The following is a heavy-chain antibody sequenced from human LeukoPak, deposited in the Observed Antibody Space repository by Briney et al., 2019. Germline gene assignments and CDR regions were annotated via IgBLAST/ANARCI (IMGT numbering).Heavy chain of an antibody. J-gene: IGHJ3*02. CDR2: INPNSGGT. CDR1: GYTSTGYY. CDR3: ARWGYCSSTSCPDAFDI. V-gene: IGHV1-2*02. D-gene: IGHD2-2*01. Sequence: ASVKVSCKASGYTSTGYYMHWVRQAPGQGLEWMGWINPNSGGTNYAQKFQGRVTMTRDTSISTAYMELSRLRSDDTAVYYCARWGYCSSTSCPDAFDIWGQGTMVTVSS.